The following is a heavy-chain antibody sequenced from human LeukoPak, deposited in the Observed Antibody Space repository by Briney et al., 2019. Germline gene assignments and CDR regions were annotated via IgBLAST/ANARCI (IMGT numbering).Heavy chain of an antibody. D-gene: IGHD1-1*01. CDR2: IYYRGNT. J-gene: IGHJ4*02. CDR3: AKSFNWNTEHYFDY. V-gene: IGHV4-38-2*01. Sequence: PSEILSLTCAVSDYSVGSAYYWGWIRQPPGKGLEWIGNIYYRGNTYYNPSLKGRVTISIDTSNNQFFLKLTSVTAADTAVYYCAKSFNWNTEHYFDYWGQGILVTVSS. CDR1: DYSVGSAYY.